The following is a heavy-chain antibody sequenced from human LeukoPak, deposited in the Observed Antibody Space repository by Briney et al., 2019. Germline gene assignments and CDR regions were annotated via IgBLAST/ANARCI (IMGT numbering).Heavy chain of an antibody. CDR2: ISSSGSTI. J-gene: IGHJ6*03. CDR1: GFTFSDYY. Sequence: PGGSLRLSCAASGFTFSDYYMSWIRQAPGKGLEWLSYISSSGSTIYYADSVKGRFTISRDNAKNSLYLQMNSLRAEDTAVYYCARVLETGATRRGIYYCMDVWGKGTTVTVSS. D-gene: IGHD1-7*01. CDR3: ARVLETGATRRGIYYCMDV. V-gene: IGHV3-11*04.